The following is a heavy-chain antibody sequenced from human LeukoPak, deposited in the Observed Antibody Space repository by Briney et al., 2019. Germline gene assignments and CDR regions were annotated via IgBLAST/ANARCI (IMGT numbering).Heavy chain of an antibody. CDR2: ISSSSRNI. Sequence: GGSLRLSCAASGFTFSSFSMNWVRQAPGKGLEWVSHISSSSRNINYADSVKGRFTISRDNAKNSLYLQMNSLRAEDTAVYYCARDRGYYFDYWGQGTLVTVSS. J-gene: IGHJ4*02. CDR3: ARDRGYYFDY. V-gene: IGHV3-48*01. CDR1: GFTFSSFS.